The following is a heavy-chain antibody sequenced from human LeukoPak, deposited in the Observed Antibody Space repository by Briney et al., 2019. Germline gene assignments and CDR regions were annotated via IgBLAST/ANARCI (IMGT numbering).Heavy chain of an antibody. V-gene: IGHV3-23*01. J-gene: IGHJ4*02. CDR3: AKDRWGAVASFDY. CDR1: GFAFSNFA. Sequence: GGSLRLSCVGSGFAFSNFAMSWVRLAPGKGLEWVSAISGSGGNTYYADSVKGRFTISRDNSKNTLYLQMNSLESGDTAVYYCAKDRWGAVASFDYWGQGTLVTVSS. CDR2: ISGSGGNT. D-gene: IGHD6-19*01.